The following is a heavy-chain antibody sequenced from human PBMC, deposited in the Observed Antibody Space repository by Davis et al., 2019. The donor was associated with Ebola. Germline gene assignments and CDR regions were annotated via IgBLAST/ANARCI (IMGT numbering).Heavy chain of an antibody. J-gene: IGHJ5*02. CDR2: ISAYNGNP. Sequence: ASVKVSCKASGYTFPSYGISWVRQAPGQGLEWMGWISAYNGNPHYAQKLQGRVTMTTDTSTSTAYMELRSLGSDDTAVYYCTRGGHIAVAASARGFDPWGQGTLVTVSS. D-gene: IGHD6-19*01. V-gene: IGHV1-18*01. CDR3: TRGGHIAVAASARGFDP. CDR1: GYTFPSYG.